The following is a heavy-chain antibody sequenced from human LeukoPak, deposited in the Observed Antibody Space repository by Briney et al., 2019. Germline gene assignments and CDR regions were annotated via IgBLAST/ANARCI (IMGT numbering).Heavy chain of an antibody. Sequence: SVKVSCKASGGTFSSYAISWVRQAPGQGLEWMGRIIPILGIANYAQKFQGRVTITADKSTSTAYMELSSLRSEDTAVYYCARDGYHIYYFDYWGQGTLVTVSS. J-gene: IGHJ4*02. CDR1: GGTFSSYA. V-gene: IGHV1-69*04. CDR3: ARDGYHIYYFDY. D-gene: IGHD5-12*01. CDR2: IIPILGIA.